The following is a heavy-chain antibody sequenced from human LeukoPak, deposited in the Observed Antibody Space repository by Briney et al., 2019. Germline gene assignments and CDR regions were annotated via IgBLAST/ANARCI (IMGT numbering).Heavy chain of an antibody. CDR2: MNPNSGNT. CDR1: GYTFTSYG. V-gene: IGHV1-8*01. J-gene: IGHJ4*02. Sequence: VASVKVSCKASGYTFTSYGINWVRQATGQGLEWMGWMNPNSGNTGYAQKFQGRVTMTRNTSIRTAYMELSSLRSDDTAVYYCARDKQWLSYPDYWGQGTLVTVSS. CDR3: ARDKQWLSYPDY. D-gene: IGHD6-19*01.